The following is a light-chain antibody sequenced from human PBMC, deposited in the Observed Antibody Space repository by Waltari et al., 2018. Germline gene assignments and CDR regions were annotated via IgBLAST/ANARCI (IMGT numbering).Light chain of an antibody. CDR3: QQTDSVPFT. CDR1: QNIVRY. Sequence: DIQMTQSPYSLSASVGDRVTITCRASQNIVRYLNWYQQRPGKAPKLLIYAASTLQRGVPSRLSGSGSGTDFTLTITTLQPEDFATYYCQQTDSVPFTFGQGTRLDIK. V-gene: IGKV1-39*01. J-gene: IGKJ5*01. CDR2: AAS.